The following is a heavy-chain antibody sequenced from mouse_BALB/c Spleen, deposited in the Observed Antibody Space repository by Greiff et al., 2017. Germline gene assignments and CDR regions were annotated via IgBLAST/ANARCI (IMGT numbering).Heavy chain of an antibody. CDR2: ISSGGST. J-gene: IGHJ2*01. CDR3: ARGPLLLRFDY. Sequence: EVKLMESGGGLVKPGGSLKLSCAASGFTFSSYAMSWVRQTPEKRLEWVASISSGGSTYYPDSVKGRFTISRDNARNILYLQMSSLRSEDTAMYYCARGPLLLRFDYWGQGTTLTVSS. D-gene: IGHD1-1*01. V-gene: IGHV5-6-5*01. CDR1: GFTFSSYA.